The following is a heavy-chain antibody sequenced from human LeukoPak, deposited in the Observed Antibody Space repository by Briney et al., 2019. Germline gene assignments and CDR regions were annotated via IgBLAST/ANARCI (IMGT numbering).Heavy chain of an antibody. CDR2: MNIDGSEK. Sequence: GGSPRLSCAASGFTFSSYWMVWVRQAPGKRLEWVANMNIDGSEKYYADSAKGRFTISRDNARNSVYLQMNSLRVEDTAVYYCARDPVEWELLLDYWGQGTLVTVSS. V-gene: IGHV3-7*01. J-gene: IGHJ4*02. CDR1: GFTFSSYW. CDR3: ARDPVEWELLLDY. D-gene: IGHD1-26*01.